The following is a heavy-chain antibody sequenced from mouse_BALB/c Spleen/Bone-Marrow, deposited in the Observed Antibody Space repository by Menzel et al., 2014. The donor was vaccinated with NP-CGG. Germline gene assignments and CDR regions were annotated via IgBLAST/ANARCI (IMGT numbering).Heavy chain of an antibody. Sequence: EVQRVESGGGLVQPGGSLRLSCAASGFTFSDFYMEWVRQSPGKRLEWIAASRNKANDYTTEYSASVKGRFIVSRDTSQGILYLQMNALRAEDTAIYYCARDPRWLLAMDYWGQGTSVTVSS. D-gene: IGHD2-3*01. CDR1: GFTFSDFY. CDR3: ARDPRWLLAMDY. CDR2: SRNKANDYTT. J-gene: IGHJ4*01. V-gene: IGHV7-1*02.